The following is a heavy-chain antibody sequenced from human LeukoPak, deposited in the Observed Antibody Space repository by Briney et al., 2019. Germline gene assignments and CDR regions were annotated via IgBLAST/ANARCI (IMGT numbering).Heavy chain of an antibody. Sequence: ASVKVSCKASGYTFTGYYMHWVRQAPGQGLEWMGRINTNSGGTNYAQKFQGRVTMTRDTSISTAYMELSRLRSDDTAVYYRARATPRAAITMIVVVITDWGQGTLVTVSS. CDR1: GYTFTGYY. CDR2: INTNSGGT. CDR3: ARATPRAAITMIVVVITD. J-gene: IGHJ4*02. V-gene: IGHV1-2*06. D-gene: IGHD3-22*01.